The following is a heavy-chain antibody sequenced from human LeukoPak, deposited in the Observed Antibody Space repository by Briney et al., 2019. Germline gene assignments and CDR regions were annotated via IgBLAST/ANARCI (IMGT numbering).Heavy chain of an antibody. Sequence: PGGSLRLSCAASGFTVSSNYMSWVRQAPGKGLEWVSAISGSGGSTYYADSVKGRFTISRDNSKNSLYLQMNSLRAEDTAVYYCARGVAGYWYFDLWGRGTLVTVSS. CDR2: ISGSGGST. V-gene: IGHV3-23*01. J-gene: IGHJ2*01. D-gene: IGHD6-19*01. CDR3: ARGVAGYWYFDL. CDR1: GFTVSSNY.